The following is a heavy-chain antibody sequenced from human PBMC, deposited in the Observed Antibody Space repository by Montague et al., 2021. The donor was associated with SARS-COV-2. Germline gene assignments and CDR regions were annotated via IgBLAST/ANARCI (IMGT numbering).Heavy chain of an antibody. CDR3: LNYHGSGSYGDF. Sequence: SRSLSLAASGFTFSTYGMTWVRQAPGKGLEWVSSISASAMRTHYPDSVKGRFTISRDNSKNTLYLQMSSLRAEDTAVYFCLNYHGSGSYGDFWGQGTLVTVSP. CDR2: ISASAMRT. CDR1: GFTFSTYG. D-gene: IGHD3-10*01. V-gene: IGHV3-23*01. J-gene: IGHJ4*02.